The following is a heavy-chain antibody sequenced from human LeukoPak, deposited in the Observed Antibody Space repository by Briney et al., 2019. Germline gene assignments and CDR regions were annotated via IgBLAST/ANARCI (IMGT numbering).Heavy chain of an antibody. J-gene: IGHJ4*02. D-gene: IGHD2-15*01. V-gene: IGHV1-46*01. CDR3: ARVERAARGIFDY. CDR2: INPSGGST. Sequence: ASVKVSCKASGYTSTSYYMHWVRQAPGQGLEWMGIINPSGGSTSYAQKFQGRVTMTRDMSTSTVYMELSSLRSEDTAVYYCARVERAARGIFDYWGQGTLVTVSS. CDR1: GYTSTSYY.